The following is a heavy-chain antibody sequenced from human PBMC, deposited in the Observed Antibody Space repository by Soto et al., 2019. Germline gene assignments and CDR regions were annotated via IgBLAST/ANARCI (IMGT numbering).Heavy chain of an antibody. Sequence: GGSLRLSCAASGFTFSSYGMHWVRQAPGKGLEWVAVIWYDGSNKYYADSVKGRFTISRDNSKNTLYLQMNSLRAEDTAVYYCARSSKGGYDMEYWGQGTLVTVSS. V-gene: IGHV3-33*01. CDR3: ARSSKGGYDMEY. J-gene: IGHJ4*02. CDR1: GFTFSSYG. CDR2: IWYDGSNK. D-gene: IGHD5-12*01.